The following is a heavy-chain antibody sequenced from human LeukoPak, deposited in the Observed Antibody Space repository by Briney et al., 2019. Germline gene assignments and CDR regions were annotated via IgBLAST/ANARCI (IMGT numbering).Heavy chain of an antibody. J-gene: IGHJ3*02. V-gene: IGHV3-11*01. Sequence: GGSLRLSCVASGFTFSDYYMSWIRQAPGKGLECVSYISSSGGTIYYADSVKGRFTISRDNAKDSLYLRMNSLRAEDTAVYYCARDREPTDAFDIWGQGTMVTVSS. CDR1: GFTFSDYY. CDR3: ARDREPTDAFDI. CDR2: ISSSGGTI. D-gene: IGHD1-26*01.